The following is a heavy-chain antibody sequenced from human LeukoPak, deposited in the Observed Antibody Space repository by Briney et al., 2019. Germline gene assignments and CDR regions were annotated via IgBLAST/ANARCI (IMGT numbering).Heavy chain of an antibody. D-gene: IGHD6-13*01. V-gene: IGHV4-39*01. CDR2: SRDIGTT. Sequence: SETLSLTCNVSGGSISGSGRYWGWVRQPPGGGLEWIGSSRDIGTTYYNPSLQSRLTISVDNSQNQFSLKLKSVTAADTSMYYCTRQLSWASDTGDCWGKGTLVTVSS. CDR1: GGSISGSGRY. CDR3: TRQLSWASDTGDC. J-gene: IGHJ4*02.